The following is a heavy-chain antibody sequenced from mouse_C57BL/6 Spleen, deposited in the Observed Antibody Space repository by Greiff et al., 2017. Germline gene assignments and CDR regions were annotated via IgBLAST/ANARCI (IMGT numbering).Heavy chain of an antibody. CDR3: PSWDEDNYFDY. Sequence: VQLQQSGAELVKPGASVKMSCKASGYAFSSYWMNWVKQRPGQGLEWIGPIYPGDGDTNYNEKFKGKATLTADKSSSTAYMQLSSLTSEDSAVYFCPSWDEDNYFDYWGQGTTLTVSS. J-gene: IGHJ2*01. CDR2: IYPGDGDT. CDR1: GYAFSSYW. D-gene: IGHD4-1*01. V-gene: IGHV1-80*01.